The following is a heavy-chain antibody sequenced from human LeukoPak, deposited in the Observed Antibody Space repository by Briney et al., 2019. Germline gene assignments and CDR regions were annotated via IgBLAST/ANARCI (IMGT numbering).Heavy chain of an antibody. J-gene: IGHJ3*02. CDR2: IYYSGST. CDR3: ARDRPRQWQWLVTGAFDI. Sequence: SETLSLTCTVSGGSISSYYWSWIRQPPGKGLEWIGYIYYSGSTNYNPSLKSRVTISVDTSKNQFSLKLSSVTAADTAVYYCARDRPRQWQWLVTGAFDIWGQGTMVTVSS. CDR1: GGSISSYY. D-gene: IGHD6-19*01. V-gene: IGHV4-59*12.